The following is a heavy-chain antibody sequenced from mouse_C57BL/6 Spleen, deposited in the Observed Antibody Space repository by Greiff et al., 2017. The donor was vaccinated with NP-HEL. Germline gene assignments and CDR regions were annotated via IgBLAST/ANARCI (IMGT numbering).Heavy chain of an antibody. CDR3: AKGYGKDY. V-gene: IGHV1-50*01. J-gene: IGHJ2*01. CDR1: GYTFTSYW. D-gene: IGHD2-1*01. Sequence: QVQLQQSGAELVKPGASVKLSCKASGYTFTSYWMQWVKQRPGQGLEWIGEIDPSDSYTNYNQKFKGKATLTVDTSSSTAYMQLSSLTSEDSAVYYCAKGYGKDYWGQGTTLTVSS. CDR2: IDPSDSYT.